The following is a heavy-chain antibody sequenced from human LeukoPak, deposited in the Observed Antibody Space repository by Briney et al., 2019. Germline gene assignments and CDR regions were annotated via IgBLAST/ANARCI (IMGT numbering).Heavy chain of an antibody. D-gene: IGHD1-7*01. CDR1: GFIFIGYA. Sequence: PGGSLRLSCAASGFIFIGYAMSWVRQAPGKGLEWVSSISSSSSVTLYADSVKGRFTISRDNAKNSLYLQMNSLRAEDTAVYYCARGGTGATRDDTFDIWGQGAMVTVSS. CDR2: ISSSSSVT. V-gene: IGHV3-21*01. CDR3: ARGGTGATRDDTFDI. J-gene: IGHJ3*02.